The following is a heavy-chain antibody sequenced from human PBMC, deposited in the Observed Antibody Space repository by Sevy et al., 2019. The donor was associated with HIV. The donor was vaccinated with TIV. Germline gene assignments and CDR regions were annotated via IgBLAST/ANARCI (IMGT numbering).Heavy chain of an antibody. CDR2: NYPNGGDT. V-gene: IGHV1-2*02. CDR1: GYTFAAYY. J-gene: IGHJ4*02. D-gene: IGHD3-3*01. Sequence: ASVKVSCKTSGYTFAAYYIHWVRQAPGQGPEWLGWNYPNGGDTTFAQKFQGRVTVTMSTSINTVYMELNRLRSDDTAVYYCARGKREEWLLYLDNWGQGTLVTVSS. CDR3: ARGKREEWLLYLDN.